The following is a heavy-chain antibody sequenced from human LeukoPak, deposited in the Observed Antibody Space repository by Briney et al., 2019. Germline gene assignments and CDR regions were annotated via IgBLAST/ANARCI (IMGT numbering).Heavy chain of an antibody. J-gene: IGHJ3*02. CDR2: ISSASGII. CDR1: GFIFNNYY. Sequence: QPGGSLRLSCAASGFIFNNYYMNWVRQAAGKGLEWVSYISSASGIIYYADSVKGRFTISRDNAKNALYLQMNSLRADDTAVYYCARTDGFDIWGQGTMVTVSS. CDR3: ARTDGFDI. V-gene: IGHV3-48*01.